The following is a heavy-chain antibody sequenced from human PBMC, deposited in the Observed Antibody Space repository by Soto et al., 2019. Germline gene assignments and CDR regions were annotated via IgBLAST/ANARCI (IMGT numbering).Heavy chain of an antibody. D-gene: IGHD3-3*01. V-gene: IGHV3-23*01. CDR3: AAPYYDFWSGYYGYYYGMDA. Sequence: XGSLRLSCAAAGFTFSSYAMSWVRQAPGKGLEWVSAISGSGGSTYYADSVKGRFTISRDNSKNTLYLQMNSLRAEDTAVYYCAAPYYDFWSGYYGYYYGMDAWGHGTTVTVSS. J-gene: IGHJ6*02. CDR1: GFTFSSYA. CDR2: ISGSGGST.